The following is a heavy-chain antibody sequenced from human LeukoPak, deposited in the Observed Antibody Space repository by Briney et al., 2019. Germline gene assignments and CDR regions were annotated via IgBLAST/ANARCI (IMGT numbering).Heavy chain of an antibody. V-gene: IGHV3-49*04. D-gene: IGHD1-26*01. Sequence: GGSLRLSCAVSGFTFSSHAMNWVRQAPGKGLEWVGFIRSKAYGGTTEYAASVKGRFTISRDDSKSIAYLQMNSLKTEDTAVYYCTRALVGALRGSFDYWGQGTLVTVSS. CDR2: IRSKAYGGTT. CDR3: TRALVGALRGSFDY. CDR1: GFTFSSHA. J-gene: IGHJ4*02.